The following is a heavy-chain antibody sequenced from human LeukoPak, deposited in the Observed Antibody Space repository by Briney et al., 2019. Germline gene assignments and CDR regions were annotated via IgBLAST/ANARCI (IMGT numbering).Heavy chain of an antibody. D-gene: IGHD1-26*01. V-gene: IGHV3-11*01. CDR1: GFTFSDYY. Sequence: GGSVRLSCAASGFTFSDYYMSWIRQAPGKGLEGVSYISSSGSTIYYADSVKGRFTISRDNAKNSLYLQMNSLRAEDTAVYYCTRGGNPAHGSGTTDYWGQGTLLTGSS. J-gene: IGHJ4*02. CDR2: ISSSGSTI. CDR3: TRGGNPAHGSGTTDY.